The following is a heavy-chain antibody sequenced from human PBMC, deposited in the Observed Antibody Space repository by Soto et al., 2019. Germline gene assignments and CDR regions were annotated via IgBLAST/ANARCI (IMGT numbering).Heavy chain of an antibody. CDR1: GFTFYNYA. J-gene: IGHJ3*01. D-gene: IGHD3-3*01. CDR2: ISGGGDCT. Sequence: EVQLLESGGGLVRPGGSLRLSCAASGFTFYNYAMNWVRQAPGKGLECVSTISGGGDCTYYADSVKGRFTISRDNSRNTLYLQINNLREEDTAVYDCAKKCLGSHATYYTTWDCHSAFDVWGKGTLVAVSS. V-gene: IGHV3-23*01. CDR3: AKKCLGSHATYYTTWDCHSAFDV.